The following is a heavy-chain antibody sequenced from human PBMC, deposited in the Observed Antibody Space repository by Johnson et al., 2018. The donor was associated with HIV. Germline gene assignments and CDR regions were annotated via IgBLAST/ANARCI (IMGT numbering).Heavy chain of an antibody. CDR1: GFTFSSYA. V-gene: IGHV3-23*04. D-gene: IGHD3-10*01. CDR3: ATTYALRFGEYSVLGDAFDI. CDR2: INFDGTST. J-gene: IGHJ3*02. Sequence: VQLVESGGGLVQPGGSLRLSCAASGFTFSSYAMSWVRQAPGKGLEWVSRINFDGTSTTYADSVKGRFSVSRDNVKDTLHLQMNSMKTEDTAVYYCATTYALRFGEYSVLGDAFDIWGQGTMVTVSS.